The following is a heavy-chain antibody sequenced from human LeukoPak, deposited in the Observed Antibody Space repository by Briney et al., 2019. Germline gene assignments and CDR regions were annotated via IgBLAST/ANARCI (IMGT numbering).Heavy chain of an antibody. J-gene: IGHJ5*02. Sequence: PGGSLRLSCAASEFTFSSYAMNWVRQAPGKGLEWVSAFSGNGGNTYYADSVKGRFTISRDNSKNTLYLQMNSLRAEDTAVYYCAKSGGVRFDPWGQGTLVTVSS. CDR3: AKSGGVRFDP. V-gene: IGHV3-23*01. CDR1: EFTFSSYA. CDR2: FSGNGGNT. D-gene: IGHD3-16*01.